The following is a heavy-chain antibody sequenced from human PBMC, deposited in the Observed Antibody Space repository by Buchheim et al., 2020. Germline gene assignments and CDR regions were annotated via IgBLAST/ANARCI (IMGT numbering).Heavy chain of an antibody. J-gene: IGHJ5*01. CDR3: AKGSRGGDMNWFDS. Sequence: QVYLVESGGGVVQPGRSLRLSCAASQLTFSIYGMHWVRQAPGTGLEWVAVISYDGSEKYYADSVKGRFTISRDNSKNTLYLLMNSLRADDTAVYYCAKGSRGGDMNWFDSWGQGTL. D-gene: IGHD2-21*02. CDR1: QLTFSIYG. CDR2: ISYDGSEK. V-gene: IGHV3-30*18.